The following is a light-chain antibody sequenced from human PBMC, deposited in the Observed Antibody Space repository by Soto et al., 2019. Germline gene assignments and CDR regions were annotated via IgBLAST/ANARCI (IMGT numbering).Light chain of an antibody. J-gene: IGKJ4*01. Sequence: EIVLWQSLGALSLSPGERATLSFRASQSVTSSYLTWYQQKPGQAPRLLIYGASTRAAGIPDRFSGSGSGTDFTLTVSRLEPEDFAVFYCQQYAHSPLTFGGGTKVDI. V-gene: IGKV3-20*01. CDR1: QSVTSSY. CDR3: QQYAHSPLT. CDR2: GAS.